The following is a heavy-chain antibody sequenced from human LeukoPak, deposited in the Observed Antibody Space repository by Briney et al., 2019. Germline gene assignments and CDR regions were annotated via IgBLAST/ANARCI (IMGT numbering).Heavy chain of an antibody. CDR2: IYPGDSDT. D-gene: IGHD3-10*01. V-gene: IGHV5-51*01. CDR3: ARLANNNYASGSLSSFGY. J-gene: IGHJ4*02. Sequence: HGESLKIYCKGSGYSFTGYWIGWVRQMPGKGLEWMGVIYPGDSDTRYSPSFQAQVTISADKSISTAYLQWSSLKASDTAMYYCARLANNNYASGSLSSFGYWGQGTLVTVSS. CDR1: GYSFTGYW.